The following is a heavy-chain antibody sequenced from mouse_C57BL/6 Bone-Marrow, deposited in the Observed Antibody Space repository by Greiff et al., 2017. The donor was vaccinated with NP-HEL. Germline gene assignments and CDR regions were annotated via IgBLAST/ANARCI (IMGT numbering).Heavy chain of an antibody. V-gene: IGHV5-4*03. CDR1: GFTFSSYA. D-gene: IGHD3-2*02. J-gene: IGHJ3*01. CDR3: ARGVSQLRPLAY. CDR2: ITDGGSYT. Sequence: EVMLVESGGGLVKPGGSLKLSCAASGFTFSSYAMSWVRQTPVKRLEWVATITDGGSYTYYPDNVKGRFTISRDNAKNNLYLQMSHLKSEDTAMYYCARGVSQLRPLAYWGQGTLVTVSA.